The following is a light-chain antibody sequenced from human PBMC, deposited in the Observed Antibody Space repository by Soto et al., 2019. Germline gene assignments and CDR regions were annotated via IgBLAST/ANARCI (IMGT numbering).Light chain of an antibody. Sequence: QSALTQPASVSGSPGQSITISCTGTSTDVGTYYLVSWYQQLPGKAPKLMIYEVSKRPSGVSNRFSGSKSGNTASLTISGLQAEDEADYYCCSYAGSSTYVVFGGGTQLTVL. CDR3: CSYAGSSTYVV. CDR1: STDVGTYYL. CDR2: EVS. J-gene: IGLJ2*01. V-gene: IGLV2-23*02.